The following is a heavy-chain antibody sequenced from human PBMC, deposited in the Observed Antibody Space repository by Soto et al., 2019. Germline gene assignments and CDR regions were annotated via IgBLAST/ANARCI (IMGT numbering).Heavy chain of an antibody. Sequence: GASVKVSCKASGFTFTSSAVQWVRQARGQRLEWIGWIVVGSGNTNYAQKFQERVTITRDMSTSTAYMELSSLRSEDTAVYYCAAAVEQDYYYYGMDVWGQGTTVTVSS. CDR3: AAAVEQDYYYYGMDV. CDR2: IVVGSGNT. D-gene: IGHD1-26*01. V-gene: IGHV1-58*01. J-gene: IGHJ6*02. CDR1: GFTFTSSA.